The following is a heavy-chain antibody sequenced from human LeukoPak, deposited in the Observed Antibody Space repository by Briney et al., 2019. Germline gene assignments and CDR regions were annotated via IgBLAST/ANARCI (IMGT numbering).Heavy chain of an antibody. CDR1: GGSISSSNW. CDR2: IYHSGST. V-gene: IGHV4-4*02. J-gene: IGHJ4*02. D-gene: IGHD5-18*01. CDR3: ARDWETAEDY. Sequence: SETLSLTCAVSGGSISSSNWWSWVRQPPGKGLEWIGEIYHSGSTNYNPSLKSRVTISVGKSKNQFSLKLSSVTAADTAVYYCARDWETAEDYWGQGTLVTVSS.